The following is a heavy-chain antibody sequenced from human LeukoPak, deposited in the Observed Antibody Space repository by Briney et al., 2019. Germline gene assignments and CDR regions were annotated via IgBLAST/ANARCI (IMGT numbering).Heavy chain of an antibody. CDR1: GGSFSGYY. D-gene: IGHD6-25*01. CDR2: INHSGST. V-gene: IGHV4-34*01. J-gene: IGHJ5*02. CDR3: ARHERFWFDP. Sequence: PSETLSLTCAVYGGSFSGYYWSWIRQPPGKGLEWIGEINHSGSTNYNPSLKSRVTISVDTSKNQFSLKLSSVTAADTAVYYCARHERFWFDPWGQGTLVTVSS.